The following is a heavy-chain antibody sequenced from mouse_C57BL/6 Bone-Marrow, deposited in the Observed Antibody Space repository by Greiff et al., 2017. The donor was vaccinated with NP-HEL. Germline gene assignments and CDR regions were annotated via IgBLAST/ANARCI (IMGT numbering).Heavy chain of an antibody. Sequence: EVKLMESGGDLVKPGGSLKLSCAASGFTFSSYGMSWVRQTPDKRLEWVATISSGGSYTYYPERVKGRVTISRDNAKNTLYLQMSSLKSEDTAMYYCARSSSDWYFDVWGTGTTVTVSS. J-gene: IGHJ1*03. CDR1: GFTFSSYG. D-gene: IGHD1-1*01. CDR3: ARSSSDWYFDV. V-gene: IGHV5-6*01. CDR2: ISSGGSYT.